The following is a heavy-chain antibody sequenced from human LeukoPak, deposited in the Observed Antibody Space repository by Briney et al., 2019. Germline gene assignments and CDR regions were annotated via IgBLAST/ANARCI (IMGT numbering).Heavy chain of an antibody. CDR2: ISGSGSST. CDR1: GFTFSSYA. Sequence: GGSLRLSRAASGFTFSSYAMSWVRQAPGKGLEWVSAISGSGSSTYYADSVKGRFTISRDNSKNTLYLQMHSLRAEDTAVYYCAKSPSRKSGVPDYWGQGTLVTVSS. CDR3: AKSPSRKSGVPDY. J-gene: IGHJ4*02. V-gene: IGHV3-23*01. D-gene: IGHD1-1*01.